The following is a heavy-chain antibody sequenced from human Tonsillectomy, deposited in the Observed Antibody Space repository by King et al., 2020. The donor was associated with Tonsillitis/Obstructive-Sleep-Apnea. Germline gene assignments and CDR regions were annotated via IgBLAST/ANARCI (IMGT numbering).Heavy chain of an antibody. V-gene: IGHV3-21*01. D-gene: IGHD1-26*01. CDR2: ITSYI. CDR3: ARGRSSWESDFDY. J-gene: IGHJ4*02. CDR1: GFTFSSYS. Sequence: VQLVESGGGLVRPGGSLRLSCTASGFTFSSYSMSWFRQAPGKGLEWVSSITSYIYYADSVKGRFTISRDNAKNSLYLQMNSLRAEDTAVYYCARGRSSWESDFDYWGQGTLVTVSS.